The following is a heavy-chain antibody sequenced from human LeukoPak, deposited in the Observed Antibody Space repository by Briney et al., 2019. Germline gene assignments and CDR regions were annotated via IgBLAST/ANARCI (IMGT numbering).Heavy chain of an antibody. Sequence: ASVKVSCKVSGYTLTELSMHWVRQAPGKGLEWMGGFDPEDGETIYAQKFQGRVTMTEDTSTDTAYMELSSLRSEDTAVYYCAVAAAASDAFDIWGQGTMVTVSS. J-gene: IGHJ3*02. CDR2: FDPEDGET. V-gene: IGHV1-24*01. CDR3: AVAAAASDAFDI. CDR1: GYTLTELS. D-gene: IGHD6-13*01.